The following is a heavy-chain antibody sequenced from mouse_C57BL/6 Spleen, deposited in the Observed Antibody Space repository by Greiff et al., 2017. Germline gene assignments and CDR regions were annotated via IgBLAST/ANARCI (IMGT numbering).Heavy chain of an antibody. J-gene: IGHJ1*03. Sequence: QVQLQQSGAELVRPGTSVKVSCKASGYAFTNYLIEWVKQRPGQGLEWIGVINPGSGGTNYNEKFKGKATLTADKSSSTAYMQLSSLTSEDSAVYFCAREGRLHWYFDVWGTGTTVTVSS. CDR2: INPGSGGT. CDR1: GYAFTNYL. CDR3: AREGRLHWYFDV. V-gene: IGHV1-54*01. D-gene: IGHD3-3*01.